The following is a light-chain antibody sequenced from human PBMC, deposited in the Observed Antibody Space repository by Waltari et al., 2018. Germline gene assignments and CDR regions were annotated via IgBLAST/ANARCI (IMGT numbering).Light chain of an antibody. CDR2: KAN. CDR1: SCSLSSTSY. Sequence: QTVVDPEPSLCVSTGWTVALPCALISCSLSSTSYAIWYQQSPGQTPRTLVYKANIRSSGVPDRFSGSVLGNKAVLIITGAQAEDESTYYCLLYMGSGIWVFGGGTKLTVL. J-gene: IGLJ3*02. V-gene: IGLV8-61*01. CDR3: LLYMGSGIWV.